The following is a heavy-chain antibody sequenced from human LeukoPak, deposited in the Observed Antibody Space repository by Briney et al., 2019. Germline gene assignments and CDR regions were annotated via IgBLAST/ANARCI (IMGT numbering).Heavy chain of an antibody. CDR2: IYYSGST. Sequence: SETLSLTCTVSGGSIVNYYWSWIRQPPGKGLEWIGYIYYSGSTIYNPSLQSRVTMSVDTSKNQFSLKLSSVTAADTAVYYCARRWLHRKGFDYWGQGTLVTVSS. V-gene: IGHV4-59*12. CDR1: GGSIVNYY. CDR3: ARRWLHRKGFDY. J-gene: IGHJ4*02. D-gene: IGHD5-24*01.